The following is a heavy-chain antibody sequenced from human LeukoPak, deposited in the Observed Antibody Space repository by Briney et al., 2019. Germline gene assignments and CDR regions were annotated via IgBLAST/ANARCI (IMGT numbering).Heavy chain of an antibody. J-gene: IGHJ5*02. V-gene: IGHV4-59*08. CDR2: IFSSGST. D-gene: IGHD2/OR15-2a*01. CDR1: GGSITGYY. CDR3: ARLTRFLTTYYPTP. Sequence: SETLSLTCTVSGGSITGYYWSWIRQPPGKGLEWVGYIFSSGSTNYNPSLKSRVTISLDTSKSQFSLKLISVTASDTAVYYCARLTRFLTTYYPTPWGQGTLVTVSS.